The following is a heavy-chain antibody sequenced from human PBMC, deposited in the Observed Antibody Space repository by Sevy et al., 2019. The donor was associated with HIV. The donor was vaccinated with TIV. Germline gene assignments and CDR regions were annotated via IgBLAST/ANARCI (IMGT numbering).Heavy chain of an antibody. V-gene: IGHV1-18*01. Sequence: ASVKVSCKASGYTFNTYSISWVRQAPGQGLEWMGWISSYYGNTNFAQKFQGRVTMTTDTITNTAYMELTSLRSDDTAVYYCARERTRWQQLVEYYLGMDVWGQGTPVTVSS. CDR2: ISSYYGNT. J-gene: IGHJ6*02. D-gene: IGHD6-13*01. CDR3: ARERTRWQQLVEYYLGMDV. CDR1: GYTFNTYS.